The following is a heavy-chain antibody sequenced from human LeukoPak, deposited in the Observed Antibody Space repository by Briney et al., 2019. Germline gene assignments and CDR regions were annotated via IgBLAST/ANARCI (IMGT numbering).Heavy chain of an antibody. CDR1: GLTFSTFSTSA. D-gene: IGHD2-21*01. CDR2: ISGSGGST. Sequence: GGSLRLSCAASGLTFSTFSTSAMTRVRQAPGKGLEWVSAISGSGGSTYYADSVKGRFTISRDNSKHTLYLQMSSLRVEDTAIYYCAKGGLSYCVYWGQGTLVTVSS. V-gene: IGHV3-23*01. CDR3: AKGGLSYCVY. J-gene: IGHJ4*02.